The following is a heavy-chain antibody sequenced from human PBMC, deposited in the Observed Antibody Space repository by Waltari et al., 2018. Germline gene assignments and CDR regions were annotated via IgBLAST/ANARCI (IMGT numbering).Heavy chain of an antibody. CDR1: GYFINTGCY. V-gene: IGHV4-38-2*01. CDR2: NYHDGPT. D-gene: IGHD2-2*03. Sequence: QVQLQESGPGLVKPSETLSLTCDVSGYFINTGCYWGWLRPPPGKGLGWVWTNYHDGPTFYSPSLNSRVTMSMDMSKNQISLKLKSVTAADTAVYYCTRQVLGYCTSAACRRLESWGQGTLVTVSS. J-gene: IGHJ4*02. CDR3: TRQVLGYCTSAACRRLES.